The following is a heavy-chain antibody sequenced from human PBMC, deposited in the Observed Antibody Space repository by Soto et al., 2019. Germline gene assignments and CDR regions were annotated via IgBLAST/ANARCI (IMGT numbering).Heavy chain of an antibody. CDR3: ARARCSSTSCYHYNWFDP. CDR2: INAGNGNT. J-gene: IGHJ5*02. V-gene: IGHV1-3*01. Sequence: ASVKVSCKASGYSFTSYAMHWLRQAPGQRLEWMGWINAGNGNTKYSQKFQGRVTITRDTSASTAYMELSSLRSEDTAVYYCARARCSSTSCYHYNWFDPWGQGTLVTVSS. D-gene: IGHD2-2*01. CDR1: GYSFTSYA.